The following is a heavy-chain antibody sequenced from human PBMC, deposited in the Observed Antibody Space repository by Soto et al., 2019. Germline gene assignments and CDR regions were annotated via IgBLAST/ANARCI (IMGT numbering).Heavy chain of an antibody. J-gene: IGHJ4*02. V-gene: IGHV3-74*01. D-gene: IGHD1-26*01. CDR3: AREDGGSTY. CDR1: GFTFSSYW. Sequence: PGGSLRLSCAASGFTFSSYWMHWVRQAPGKGLVWVSRINSDGSITSYADSVKGRFTISGDNAKNTLYLQMNSLRSDDTAVYYCAREDGGSTYWGQGTLVTVSS. CDR2: INSDGSIT.